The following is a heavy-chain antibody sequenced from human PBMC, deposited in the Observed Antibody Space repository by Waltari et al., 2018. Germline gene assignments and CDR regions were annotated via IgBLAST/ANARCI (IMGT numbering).Heavy chain of an antibody. Sequence: QVQLQESGPGLVKPSQTLSLTCTVSGGSXSSGSYYWSWIRQPAGKGLEWIGRIYTSGSTNYNPSLKSRVTIPVDTSKNQFSLKLSSVTAADTAVYYCARDEVANXSYFDYWGQGTLVXXSS. V-gene: IGHV4-61*02. J-gene: IGHJ4*02. CDR2: IYTSGST. D-gene: IGHD2-15*01. CDR3: ARDEVANXSYFDY. CDR1: GGSXSSGSYY.